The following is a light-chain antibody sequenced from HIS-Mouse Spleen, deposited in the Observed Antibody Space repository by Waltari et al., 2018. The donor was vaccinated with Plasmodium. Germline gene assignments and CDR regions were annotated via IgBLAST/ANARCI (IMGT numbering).Light chain of an antibody. CDR3: QQSYSTPLT. J-gene: IGKJ4*01. CDR1: QSISSY. CDR2: AAS. Sequence: DIQMTTSPSSLSASVGDRVTITCRASQSISSYLNWYQQKPGKAPKLLIYAASSLQSGVPSMCSGSGSGTDFTLTISSLQPEDFATYYCQQSYSTPLTFGGGTKVEIK. V-gene: IGKV1-39*01.